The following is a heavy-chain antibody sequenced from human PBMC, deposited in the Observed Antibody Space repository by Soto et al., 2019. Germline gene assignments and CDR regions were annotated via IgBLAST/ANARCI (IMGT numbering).Heavy chain of an antibody. CDR1: GFTFGDYA. J-gene: IGHJ4*02. D-gene: IGHD3-16*02. CDR2: IRSKAYGGTT. V-gene: IGHV3-49*03. Sequence: LRLSCTASGFTFGDYAMSWFRQAPGKGLEWVGFIRSKAYGGTTEYAASVKGRFTISRDDSKSIAYLQMNSLKTEDTAVYYCTRILAWGSYRSFDYWGQGTLVTVSS. CDR3: TRILAWGSYRSFDY.